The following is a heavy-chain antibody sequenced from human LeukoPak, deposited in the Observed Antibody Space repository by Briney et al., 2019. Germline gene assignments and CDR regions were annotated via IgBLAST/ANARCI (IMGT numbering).Heavy chain of an antibody. J-gene: IGHJ4*01. V-gene: IGHV3-30*18. CDR2: ISYDGSNQ. Sequence: GGSLRLSCAASEFTFSSYGMHWVRQAPGKGLEWVAVISYDGSNQYYADTVKGRFTISRDNSKNTLYLQMNSLRAEDTAVYYCAKDRLGALNYYDSSGYYRFDYWGQGTLVTVSS. CDR3: AKDRLGALNYYDSSGYYRFDY. CDR1: EFTFSSYG. D-gene: IGHD3-22*01.